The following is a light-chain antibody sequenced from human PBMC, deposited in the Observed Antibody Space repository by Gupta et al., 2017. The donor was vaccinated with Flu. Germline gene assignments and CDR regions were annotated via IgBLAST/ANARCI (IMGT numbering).Light chain of an antibody. V-gene: IGKV1-33*01. J-gene: IGKJ4*01. Sequence: DIQMTQSPSSLSASVGDSVTITCQASQDISNYLNWYQQKPGKAPRLLIYDASNLQTGVSSRFSGSASGTHFTLTINGLQPEDIATYHCQQYDDIPHTFGGGTXVEIK. CDR3: QQYDDIPHT. CDR1: QDISNY. CDR2: DAS.